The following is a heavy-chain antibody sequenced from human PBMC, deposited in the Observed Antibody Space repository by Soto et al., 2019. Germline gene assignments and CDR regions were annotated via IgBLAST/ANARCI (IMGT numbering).Heavy chain of an antibody. CDR2: ISSSSSYI. Sequence: PGGSLRLSCAASGFTFSSYSMNWVRQAPGKGLEWVSSISSSSSYIYYADSVKGRFTISRDNAKNSLYLRMNSLRAEDTAVYYCARDDTGGSWRYYCYYMDVWGKGTTVTVSS. J-gene: IGHJ6*03. V-gene: IGHV3-21*01. CDR3: ARDDTGGSWRYYCYYMDV. CDR1: GFTFSSYS. D-gene: IGHD3-10*01.